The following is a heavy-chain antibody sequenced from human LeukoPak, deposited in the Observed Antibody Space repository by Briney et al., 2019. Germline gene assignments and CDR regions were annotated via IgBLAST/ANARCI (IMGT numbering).Heavy chain of an antibody. D-gene: IGHD5-18*01. Sequence: PGRSLRLSCAASGFTFSSYGMHWVRQAPGKGLEWVAVISYDGSNKYYADSVKGRFTISRDNSKDTLYLQMNSLRAEDTAVYYCAKDGERARGYSYGYPDYWGQGTLVTVSS. CDR2: ISYDGSNK. CDR1: GFTFSSYG. CDR3: AKDGERARGYSYGYPDY. J-gene: IGHJ4*02. V-gene: IGHV3-30*18.